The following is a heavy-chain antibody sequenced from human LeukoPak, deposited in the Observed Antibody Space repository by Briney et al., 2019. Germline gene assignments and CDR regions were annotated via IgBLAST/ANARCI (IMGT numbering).Heavy chain of an antibody. CDR2: IKQDGSDN. CDR1: GFTFSTYW. V-gene: IGHV3-7*05. CDR3: ARDAWSYYYDSSGYYSHYYGMDV. D-gene: IGHD3-22*01. J-gene: IGHJ6*02. Sequence: GGSLRLSCAASGFTFSTYWMSWVRQAPGKGLEWVAKIKQDGSDNYYVDSVKGRFTISRDNAKNSLHLQMSSLRAEDTAVYYCARDAWSYYYDSSGYYSHYYGMDVWGQGTTVTVSS.